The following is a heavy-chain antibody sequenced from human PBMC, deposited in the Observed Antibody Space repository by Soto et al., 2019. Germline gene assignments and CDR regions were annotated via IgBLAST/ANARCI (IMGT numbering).Heavy chain of an antibody. CDR1: GGSISSYY. CDR3: ASDAGIALAGRRPGSTPDLKDI. J-gene: IGHJ6*04. CDR2: IYYSGST. D-gene: IGHD6-19*01. Sequence: SETLSLACTVSGGSISSYYWSWIRQPPGKGLEWIGYIYYSGSTNYNPSLKSRVTISVDTSKNQFSLKLSSVTAADTAVYYCASDAGIALAGRRPGSTPDLKDIWGKGTTVTGSS. V-gene: IGHV4-59*01.